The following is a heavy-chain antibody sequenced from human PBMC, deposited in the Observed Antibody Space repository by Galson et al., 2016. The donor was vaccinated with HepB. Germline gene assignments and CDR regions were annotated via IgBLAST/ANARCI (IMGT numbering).Heavy chain of an antibody. CDR1: GFTLTNYR. Sequence: SLRLSCAASGFTLTNYRMSWVRQAPGKGLERVANIKQDESGKYYANSVKGRFTISRDNAMNSLYLLMNSLRGEDTAVYYCARVNWEPGTWHMDVWGRGTTVTVSS. CDR2: IKQDESGK. V-gene: IGHV3-7*01. CDR3: ARVNWEPGTWHMDV. J-gene: IGHJ6*03. D-gene: IGHD1-1*01.